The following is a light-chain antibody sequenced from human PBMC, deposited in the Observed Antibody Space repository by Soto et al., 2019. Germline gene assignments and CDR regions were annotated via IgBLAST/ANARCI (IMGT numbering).Light chain of an antibody. Sequence: EIVMTQSPATLSVSPGERVTLSCRASQSVFTNLAWSQHKPGQAPRLLISGASTRATGIPARFIGSGSGTEFTLTISSLQSEDFAVYYCQQYNNWPYTFGQGTKVEIK. J-gene: IGKJ2*01. CDR3: QQYNNWPYT. CDR1: QSVFTN. CDR2: GAS. V-gene: IGKV3-15*01.